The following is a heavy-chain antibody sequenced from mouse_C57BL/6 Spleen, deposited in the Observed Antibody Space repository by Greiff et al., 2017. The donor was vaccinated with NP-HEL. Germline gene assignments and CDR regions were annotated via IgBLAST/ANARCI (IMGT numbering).Heavy chain of an antibody. D-gene: IGHD1-1*01. CDR1: GFTFSNYW. CDR3: TSGHHCGSSYYFDY. J-gene: IGHJ2*01. Sequence: VQLKESGGGLVQPGGSMKLSCVASGFTFSNYWMNWVRQSPEKGLEWVAQIRLKSDNYASHYAESVKGRFTISRDDSTSSVYLQMNNLRAEDTGIYYCTSGHHCGSSYYFDYWGQGTTLTVSS. CDR2: IRLKSDNYAS. V-gene: IGHV6-3*01.